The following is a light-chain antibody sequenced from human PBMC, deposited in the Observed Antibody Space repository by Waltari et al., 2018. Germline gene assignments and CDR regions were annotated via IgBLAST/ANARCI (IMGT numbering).Light chain of an antibody. CDR1: ALPKKY. Sequence: SYELTQPPSVSVSLGQMAWITCSGEALPKKYAYWYQQKPGQFPVLVINKDSERPSGIPELFSGSSSGTIVTLTISGVQAEDEADYYCLSADSSDPGVFGGGTKLTVL. CDR2: KDS. CDR3: LSADSSDPGV. J-gene: IGLJ3*02. V-gene: IGLV3-16*01.